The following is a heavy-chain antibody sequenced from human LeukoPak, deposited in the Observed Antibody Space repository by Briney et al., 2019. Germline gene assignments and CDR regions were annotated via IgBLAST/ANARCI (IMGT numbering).Heavy chain of an antibody. V-gene: IGHV3-53*01. CDR1: GLTVSSNC. D-gene: IGHD3-10*01. CDR3: AKVGPYYYLYFDY. CDR2: IYSGGNT. J-gene: IGHJ4*02. Sequence: GGSLRLSCAASGLTVSSNCMSWVRQAPGKGLEWVSFIYSGGNTYYADSVKGRFTISRDNSKNTVHLQMNSLRAEDTAMYYCAKVGPYYYLYFDYWGQGTLVTVSS.